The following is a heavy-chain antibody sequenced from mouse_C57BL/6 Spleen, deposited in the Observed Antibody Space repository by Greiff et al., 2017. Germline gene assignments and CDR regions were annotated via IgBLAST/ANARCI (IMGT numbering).Heavy chain of an antibody. Sequence: QVQLQQPGAELVKPGASVKVSCKASGYTFTSYWMHWVKQRPGQGLEWIGRIHPSDSDTNYNQKFKGKATLTVDKSSSTAYMQLSSLTSEDSAVYYCAIKREYYYGSSSAWFAYWGQGTLVTVSA. CDR3: AIKREYYYGSSSAWFAY. V-gene: IGHV1-74*01. J-gene: IGHJ3*01. D-gene: IGHD1-1*01. CDR1: GYTFTSYW. CDR2: IHPSDSDT.